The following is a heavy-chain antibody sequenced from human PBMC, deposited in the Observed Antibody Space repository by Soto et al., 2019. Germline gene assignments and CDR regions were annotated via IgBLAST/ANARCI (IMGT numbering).Heavy chain of an antibody. CDR1: GGTFSSYA. J-gene: IGHJ6*02. V-gene: IGHV1-69*13. CDR3: ARAIPTPTSIAAPGSRRASFYYYYGMDV. CDR2: IIPIFGTA. D-gene: IGHD6-6*01. Sequence: AASVKVSCKASGGTFSSYAISWVRQAPGQGLEWMGGIIPIFGTANYAQKFQGRVTITADESTSTAYMELSSLRSEDTAVYYCARAIPTPTSIAAPGSRRASFYYYYGMDVWGQGTTVTVSS.